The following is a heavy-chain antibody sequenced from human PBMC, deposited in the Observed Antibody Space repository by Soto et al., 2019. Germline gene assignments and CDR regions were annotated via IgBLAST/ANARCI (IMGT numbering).Heavy chain of an antibody. Sequence: QVQLVQAGAEVKKPGSSVKVSCKASGGTFSSYAISWVRQAPGQGLEWMGGIIPIFGTANYAQKFQGRVTITADESTSTAYMELSSLRSEETAVYYCAREKGVAAAVTWRGDAFDIWGQGTMVTVSS. J-gene: IGHJ3*02. D-gene: IGHD6-13*01. V-gene: IGHV1-69*01. CDR3: AREKGVAAAVTWRGDAFDI. CDR2: IIPIFGTA. CDR1: GGTFSSYA.